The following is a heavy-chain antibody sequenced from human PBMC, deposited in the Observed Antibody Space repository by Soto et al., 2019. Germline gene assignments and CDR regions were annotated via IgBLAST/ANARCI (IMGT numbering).Heavy chain of an antibody. J-gene: IGHJ3*02. CDR1: GFTFSSYA. V-gene: IGHV3-23*01. CDR3: ANPFYDSSGYYLDAFDI. Sequence: GRSLRLSCAASGFTFSSYAMSWVRQAPGKGLEWVSAISGSGGSTYYADSVKGRFTISRDNSKNTLYLQMNSLRAEDTAVYYCANPFYDSSGYYLDAFDIWGQGTMVTVSS. D-gene: IGHD3-22*01. CDR2: ISGSGGST.